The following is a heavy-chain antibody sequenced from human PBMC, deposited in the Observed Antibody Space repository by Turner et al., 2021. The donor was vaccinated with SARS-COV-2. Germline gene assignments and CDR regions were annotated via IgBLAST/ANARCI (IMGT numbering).Heavy chain of an antibody. D-gene: IGHD6-13*01. Sequence: EVQLVESVGGLVKPRGTLRLSCAASAFTLRSYSMNWVRQAAGKGLEWVSSISSSSIYIYDEDSVKGEFTISRDNAKNSLYMKMKSLRAEDTAVYYCASIAAADPKYYHYNGMDVWGQGTMVTVSS. CDR2: ISSSSIYI. V-gene: IGHV3-21*01. J-gene: IGHJ6*02. CDR3: ASIAAADPKYYHYNGMDV. CDR1: AFTLRSYS.